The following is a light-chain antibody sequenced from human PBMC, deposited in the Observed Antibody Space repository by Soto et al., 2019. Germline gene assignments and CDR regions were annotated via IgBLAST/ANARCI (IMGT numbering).Light chain of an antibody. Sequence: DIVLTQSPGTLSLSAGDRATLSCRASQSVSSNYFAWYQQKPGQTPRLLIYGASSRATGIPDRFSGSGSGTDFTLTISRLEPEDFAVYYCQQSGSSPWTFGQGTKVEIK. V-gene: IGKV3-20*01. CDR2: GAS. CDR1: QSVSSNY. J-gene: IGKJ1*01. CDR3: QQSGSSPWT.